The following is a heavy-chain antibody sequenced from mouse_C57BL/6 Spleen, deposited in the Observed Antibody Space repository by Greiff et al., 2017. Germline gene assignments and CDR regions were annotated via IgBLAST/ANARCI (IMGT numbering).Heavy chain of an antibody. CDR1: GYAFSSSW. Sequence: VQLQQSGPELVKPGASVKISCKASGYAFSSSWMNWVKQRPGKGLEWIGRIYPGDGDTNYNGKFKGKDTLTADKSSSTAYMQLSSLTSEDSAVYFCAREMVITTFDYWGQGTTLTVSS. CDR2: IYPGDGDT. CDR3: AREMVITTFDY. D-gene: IGHD1-1*01. J-gene: IGHJ2*01. V-gene: IGHV1-82*01.